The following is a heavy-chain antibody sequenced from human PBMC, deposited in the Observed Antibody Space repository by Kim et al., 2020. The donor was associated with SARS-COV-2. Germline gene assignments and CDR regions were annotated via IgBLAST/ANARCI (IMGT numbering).Heavy chain of an antibody. Sequence: GGSLRLSCAASGFTFSSYGMHWVRQAPGKGLEWVAVIWYDGSNKYYADSVKGRFTISRDNSKNTLYLQMNSLRAEDTAVYYCANERVNEGPNYGSGSYYYYFDYWGQGTLVTVSS. V-gene: IGHV3-33*06. CDR3: ANERVNEGPNYGSGSYYYYFDY. CDR2: IWYDGSNK. J-gene: IGHJ4*02. D-gene: IGHD3-10*01. CDR1: GFTFSSYG.